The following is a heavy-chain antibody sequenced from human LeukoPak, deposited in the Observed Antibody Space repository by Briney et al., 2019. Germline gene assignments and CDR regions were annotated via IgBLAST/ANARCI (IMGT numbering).Heavy chain of an antibody. V-gene: IGHV3-48*03. CDR1: GFTFSSYE. Sequence: GGSLRLSCAASGFTFSSYEMNWVRQAPGNGLEWVSYISSGSTIYDADSVKGRFTISRDNAKNSLYLQMNSLRAEDTAVYYCARESIAVAGAPFDYWGQGTLVTVSS. D-gene: IGHD6-19*01. CDR3: ARESIAVAGAPFDY. CDR2: ISSGSTI. J-gene: IGHJ4*02.